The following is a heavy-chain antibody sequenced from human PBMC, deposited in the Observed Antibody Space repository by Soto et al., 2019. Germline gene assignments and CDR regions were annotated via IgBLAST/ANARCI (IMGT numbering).Heavy chain of an antibody. J-gene: IGHJ4*02. CDR3: AREVQVHTPAFVY. Sequence: QVQLVQSGAEMKKPGSSVKVSCQSSGGTFNTYAMNWVRQAPGQGPEWMGDISRMFGAANYAPKCQGRVTITADESTGTSYMQLSSLTSEDTALYFCAREVQVHTPAFVYWGQGTLVTVSS. V-gene: IGHV1-69*19. CDR1: GGTFNTYA. CDR2: ISRMFGAA. D-gene: IGHD3-10*01.